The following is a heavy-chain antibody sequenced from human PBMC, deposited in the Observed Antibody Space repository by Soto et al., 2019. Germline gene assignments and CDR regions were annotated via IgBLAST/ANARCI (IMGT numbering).Heavy chain of an antibody. CDR3: ASISAAGTNLDY. V-gene: IGHV4-4*01. J-gene: IGHJ4*02. D-gene: IGHD6-13*01. Sequence: QVQLQESGPGLVKPSGTLSLTCAVSCGSISSSNWWSWVRQPPGQGLEWIGEIDHSGSTNYNPSHTDLINIAVDNSKTQSSLQLSSVTAAYRAVYCCASISAAGTNLDYWRQVPLVTVSS. CDR1: CGSISSSNW. CDR2: IDHSGST.